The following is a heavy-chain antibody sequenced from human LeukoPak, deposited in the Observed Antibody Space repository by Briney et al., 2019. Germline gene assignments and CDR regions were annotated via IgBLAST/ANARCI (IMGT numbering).Heavy chain of an antibody. Sequence: SETLSLTCAVYGGSFSGYYWSWIRQPPGKGLEWIGEINHSGSTNYNPSLKSRVTISVDTSKNQFSLKLSSVTAADTAVYYCARNSYYYYMDVWGKGTTVTVSS. J-gene: IGHJ6*03. V-gene: IGHV4-34*01. CDR2: INHSGST. CDR1: GGSFSGYY. CDR3: ARNSYYYYMDV. D-gene: IGHD1-7*01.